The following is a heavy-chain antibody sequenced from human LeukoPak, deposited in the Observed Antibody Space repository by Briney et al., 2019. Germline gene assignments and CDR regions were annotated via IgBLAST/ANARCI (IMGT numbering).Heavy chain of an antibody. D-gene: IGHD6-19*01. J-gene: IGHJ4*02. V-gene: IGHV3-20*04. CDR3: ARGSVYSSGWFFDY. CDR2: INWNGAST. CDR1: GFTFDNYG. Sequence: GGSLGLSCAASGFTFDNYGMSWVRQAPGKGLEWVSGINWNGASTGYVDSAKGRFTISRDNAKNSLYLQMNSLRAEDTALYYCARGSVYSSGWFFDYWGQGTLVTVSS.